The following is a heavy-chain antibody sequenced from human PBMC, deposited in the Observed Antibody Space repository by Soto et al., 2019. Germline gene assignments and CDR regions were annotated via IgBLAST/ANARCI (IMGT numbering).Heavy chain of an antibody. V-gene: IGHV4-39*01. D-gene: IGHD2-21*02. CDR1: GASMSSRGYY. CDR3: ARKRNSVVTQAYFDV. Sequence: XESLSITWTVTGASMSSRGYYWGWIRQPPGKGLEWIGSIYYSGSTYNNPSLRSRVSMSIDTSKDQFSLKLKSVTAADTALYFCARKRNSVVTQAYFDVWGPGSLVTVSS. J-gene: IGHJ4*02. CDR2: IYYSGST.